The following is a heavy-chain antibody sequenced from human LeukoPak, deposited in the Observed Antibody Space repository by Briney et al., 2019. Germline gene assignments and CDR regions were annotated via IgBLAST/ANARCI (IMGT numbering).Heavy chain of an antibody. CDR1: GYTLTSYG. CDR2: ISAYSGNT. D-gene: IGHD6-19*01. V-gene: IGHV1-18*01. J-gene: IGHJ4*02. CDR3: ARGGGIAVAAKEDF. Sequence: ASVKVSCKASGYTLTSYGISWVRQAPGQGLEWMGWISAYSGNTNFAQKFQGRVAMTTDTSTSTAYMELRSLRSDDTAVYYCARGGGIAVAAKEDFWGQGTLVTVSS.